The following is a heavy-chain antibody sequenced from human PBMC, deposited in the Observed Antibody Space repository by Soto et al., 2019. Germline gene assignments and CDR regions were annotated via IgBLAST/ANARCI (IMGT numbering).Heavy chain of an antibody. D-gene: IGHD3-22*01. CDR3: ARVQYYDSSGSFPHWFDS. V-gene: IGHV1-69*13. CDR2: IIPIFGTA. CDR1: GGTFSSYA. Sequence: SVKVSCKASGGTFSSYAISWVRQAPGQGLEWMGGIIPIFGTANYAQKFQGRVTITADESTSTAYMELSSLRSEDTAVYYCARVQYYDSSGSFPHWFDSWGQGTLVTVSS. J-gene: IGHJ5*01.